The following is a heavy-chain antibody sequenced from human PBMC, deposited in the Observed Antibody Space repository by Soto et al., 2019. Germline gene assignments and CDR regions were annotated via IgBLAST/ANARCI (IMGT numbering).Heavy chain of an antibody. CDR2: MNPNSGNT. D-gene: IGHD3-9*01. CDR3: ARFPTQQLLRYFDWLPPCGMDV. CDR1: GYTFTSYD. J-gene: IGHJ6*02. Sequence: SVKVSCKASGYTFTSYDINWVRQATGQGLEWMGWMNPNSGNTGYAQKFQGRVTMTRNTSISTAYMELSSLRSEDTAVYYCARFPTQQLLRYFDWLPPCGMDVWG. V-gene: IGHV1-8*01.